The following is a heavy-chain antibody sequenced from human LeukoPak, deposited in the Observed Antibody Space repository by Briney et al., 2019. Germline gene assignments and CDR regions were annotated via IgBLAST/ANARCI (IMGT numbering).Heavy chain of an antibody. CDR3: ARLWLQFVTFDY. CDR2: IYHSGST. V-gene: IGHV4-30-2*01. Sequence: PSETLSLTCAVSGGSISSGGYSWSWIRQPPGKGLEWIRYIYHSGSTYYNPSLKSRVTISVDRSKNQFSLKLSSVTAADTAVYYCARLWLQFVTFDYWGQGTLVTVSS. J-gene: IGHJ4*02. CDR1: GGSISSGGYS. D-gene: IGHD5-24*01.